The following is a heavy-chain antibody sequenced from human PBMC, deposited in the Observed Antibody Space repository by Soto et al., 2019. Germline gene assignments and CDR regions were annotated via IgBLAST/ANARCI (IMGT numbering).Heavy chain of an antibody. CDR3: ARRGVSYCGGDCYTYYFDY. V-gene: IGHV5-51*01. J-gene: IGHJ4*02. D-gene: IGHD2-21*02. CDR2: IYPGDSDT. CDR1: GYSFTSYW. Sequence: PGESLKISCKGSGYSFTSYWIGWVRQMPGKGLEWMGIIYPGDSDTRYSPSFQGQVTISADKSISTAYLQWSSLKASDTAMYYCARRGVSYCGGDCYTYYFDYWGQGTLVPVSS.